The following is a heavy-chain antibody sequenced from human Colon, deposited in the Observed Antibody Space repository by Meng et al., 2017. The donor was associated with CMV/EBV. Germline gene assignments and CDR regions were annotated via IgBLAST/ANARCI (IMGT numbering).Heavy chain of an antibody. CDR1: TCSSYA. D-gene: IGHD3-3*01. Sequence: TCSSYAISWVRQAPGQGLEWMGGIIPIFGTANYAQKFQGRVTITTDESTSTAYMELSSLRSEDTAVYYCAAGYDFWSGYYERVYFDYWGQGTLVTVSS. CDR2: IIPIFGTA. V-gene: IGHV1-69*05. J-gene: IGHJ4*02. CDR3: AAGYDFWSGYYERVYFDY.